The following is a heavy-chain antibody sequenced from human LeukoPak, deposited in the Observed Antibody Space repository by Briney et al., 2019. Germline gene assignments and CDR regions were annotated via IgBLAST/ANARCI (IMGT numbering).Heavy chain of an antibody. CDR2: INSDGSST. V-gene: IGHV3-74*01. CDR1: GFTFSSYW. CDR3: ARVRGYSVDY. Sequence: PGGSLRLSCAASGFTFSSYWMHWVRQAPGKGLVWVSHINSDGSSTNYADSVKGRFTFSRDNAKNTLYLQMNSLRAEDTAVYYCARVRGYSVDYWGQGTLVTVSS. D-gene: IGHD2-15*01. J-gene: IGHJ4*02.